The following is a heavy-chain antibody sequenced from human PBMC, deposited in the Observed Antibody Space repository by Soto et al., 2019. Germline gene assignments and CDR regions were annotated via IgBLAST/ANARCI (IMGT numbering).Heavy chain of an antibody. J-gene: IGHJ6*02. CDR1: GYTFTSYG. CDR2: ISAYDGYT. CDR3: ARGGFFDSSGARNYYYYGMNV. D-gene: IGHD3-22*01. Sequence: ASVKVSCKASGYTFTSYGINWVRQAPGQRLEWLGWISAYDGYTNYAQILQGRVSMTTDTSTKTAYMELRSLRSDDTAMYYCARGGFFDSSGARNYYYYGMNVWGQGTTVTV. V-gene: IGHV1-18*01.